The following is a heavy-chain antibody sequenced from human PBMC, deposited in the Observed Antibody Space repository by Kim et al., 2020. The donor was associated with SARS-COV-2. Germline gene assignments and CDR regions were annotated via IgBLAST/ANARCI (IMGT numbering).Heavy chain of an antibody. D-gene: IGHD6-19*01. CDR3: ARALSSHLHTDAFDI. Sequence: SETLSLTCAVYGGSFSGYYWSWIRQPPGKGLEWIGEINHSGSTNYNPSLKSRVTISVDTSKNQFSLKLSSVTAADTAVYYCARALSSHLHTDAFDIWGQGTMVTVSS. V-gene: IGHV4-34*01. J-gene: IGHJ3*02. CDR2: INHSGST. CDR1: GGSFSGYY.